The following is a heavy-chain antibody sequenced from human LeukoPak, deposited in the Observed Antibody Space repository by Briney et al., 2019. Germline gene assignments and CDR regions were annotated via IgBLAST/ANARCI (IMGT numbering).Heavy chain of an antibody. J-gene: IGHJ4*02. CDR2: IIPILGIA. V-gene: IGHV1-69*04. CDR3: ARVRFGEFYFDY. CDR1: GGTFSSYA. Sequence: ASVKFSCKASGGTFSSYAISWVRQAPGQGLEWMGRIIPILGIANYAQKFQGRVTITADKSTSTAYMELSSLRSEDTAVYYCARVRFGEFYFDYWGQGTLVTVSS. D-gene: IGHD3-10*01.